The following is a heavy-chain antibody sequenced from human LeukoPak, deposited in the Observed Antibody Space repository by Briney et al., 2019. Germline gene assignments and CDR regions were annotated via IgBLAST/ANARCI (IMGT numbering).Heavy chain of an antibody. V-gene: IGHV3-23*01. CDR2: ISGSGGST. D-gene: IGHD3-10*01. J-gene: IGHJ4*02. CDR1: GFTFSSYA. Sequence: GGSLRLSCAASGFTFSSYAMSWVRQAPGKGLEWVSAISGSGGSTYYADSVKGRFTTSRDNSKNTLYLQMNSLRAEDTAVYYCAKDEGILWFRDPSPTGGQGTLVTVSS. CDR3: AKDEGILWFRDPSPT.